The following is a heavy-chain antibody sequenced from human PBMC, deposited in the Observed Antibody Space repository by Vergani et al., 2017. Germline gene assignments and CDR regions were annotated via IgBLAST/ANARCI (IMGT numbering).Heavy chain of an antibody. CDR1: GFTFSDYY. CDR3: ARDPTYYYDSSSDAFDI. Sequence: QVQLVESGGGLVKPGGSLRLSCAASGFTFSDYYMSWIRQAPGKGLEWVSYISSSSSYTNYADSVKGRFTISRDNAKNSLYLQMNSLRAEDTAVYYCARDPTYYYDSSSDAFDIWGQGTMVTVSS. CDR2: ISSSSSYT. V-gene: IGHV3-11*05. D-gene: IGHD3-22*01. J-gene: IGHJ3*02.